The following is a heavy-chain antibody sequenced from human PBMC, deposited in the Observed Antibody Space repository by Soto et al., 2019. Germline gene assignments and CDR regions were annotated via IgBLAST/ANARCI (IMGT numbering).Heavy chain of an antibody. D-gene: IGHD3-22*01. CDR3: ARPYDSSGYYAFDI. CDR1: GYSFTSYW. CDR2: IYPGDSDT. Sequence: PGESLKVSGRGSGYSFTSYWIGWVRQMPGKGLEWMGIIYPGDSDTRYSPSFQGQVTISADKSISTAYLQWSSLKASDTAMYYCARPYDSSGYYAFDIWGQGTMVTVSS. V-gene: IGHV5-51*03. J-gene: IGHJ3*02.